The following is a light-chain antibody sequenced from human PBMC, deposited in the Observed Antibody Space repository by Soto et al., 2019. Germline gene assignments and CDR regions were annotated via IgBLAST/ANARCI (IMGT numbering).Light chain of an antibody. CDR1: QSVSDN. V-gene: IGKV3-15*01. CDR3: QQRNVWPPVT. Sequence: EIVMTQSPATLSVSPGERATLSCRASQSVSDNLAWYQQRPGQAPRLLIYGASIRAAGIPARISGSGSGTDFTLTISSLEPEDSAVYYCQQRNVWPPVTFGQGTRLEIK. CDR2: GAS. J-gene: IGKJ5*01.